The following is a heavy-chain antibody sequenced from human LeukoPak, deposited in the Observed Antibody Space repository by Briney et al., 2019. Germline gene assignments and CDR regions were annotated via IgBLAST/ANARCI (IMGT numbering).Heavy chain of an antibody. J-gene: IGHJ4*02. CDR2: ISYDGSNK. Sequence: GGSLRLSCAASGFTFSSYGMHWVRQAPGKGLEWVAVISYDGSNKYYADSVKGRFTISRDNSKNTLYLQMNSLRAEATAVYYCAKALAAGLDYWGQGTLVTVSS. CDR1: GFTFSSYG. D-gene: IGHD6-13*01. V-gene: IGHV3-30*18. CDR3: AKALAAGLDY.